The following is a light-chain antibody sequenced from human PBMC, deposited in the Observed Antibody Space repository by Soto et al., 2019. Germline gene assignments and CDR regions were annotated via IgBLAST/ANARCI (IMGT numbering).Light chain of an antibody. CDR1: QGISRW. J-gene: IGKJ3*01. CDR2: SAS. V-gene: IGKV1-12*01. CDR3: QQADSFPLT. Sequence: VQMTQSPSSVSASVGDRVTITCRASQGISRWLAWYQQKPGKAPNLLIYSASTLYSGVPSRFSGSGSGTDFTLTISSLQPEDFATYYCQQADSFPLTFGPGTKVDIK.